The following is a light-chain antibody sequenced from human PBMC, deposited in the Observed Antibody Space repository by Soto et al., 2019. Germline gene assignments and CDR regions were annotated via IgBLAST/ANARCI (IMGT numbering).Light chain of an antibody. V-gene: IGKV1-5*01. Sequence: DIQLTQSPSTLSASVGDRVTITCRASQVITGWLAWYQQKPGKAPXXLIYDASNVQSGVPPRLSGSGSGTEFTLTISSLQPDDFATYYCQQYESYWTFGQGTKVDIK. CDR1: QVITGW. J-gene: IGKJ1*01. CDR3: QQYESYWT. CDR2: DAS.